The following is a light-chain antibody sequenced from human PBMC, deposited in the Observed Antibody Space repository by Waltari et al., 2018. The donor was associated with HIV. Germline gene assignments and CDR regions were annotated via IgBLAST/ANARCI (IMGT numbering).Light chain of an antibody. CDR3: QAWDSSTVV. V-gene: IGLV3-1*01. Sequence: SYELTQPPSVSVSPGQTASITCSGDQLGDKYACWYQQKPGQSPVLVIYQDSKRPSGIPWRFSGSNSGNTATLTISGTQAMDEADYYCQAWDSSTVVFGGGTKLTVL. J-gene: IGLJ2*01. CDR1: QLGDKY. CDR2: QDS.